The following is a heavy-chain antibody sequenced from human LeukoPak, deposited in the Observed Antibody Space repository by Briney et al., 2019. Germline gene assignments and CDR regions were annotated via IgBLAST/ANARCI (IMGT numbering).Heavy chain of an antibody. D-gene: IGHD3-16*01. CDR1: GFTFSSYW. CDR2: LNGDGSTT. V-gene: IGHV3-74*01. Sequence: GGSLRLSCAASGFTFSSYWMHWVRQAPGKGLVWVSRLNGDGSTTNYADSVKDRFTISRDNAKNTVYLQMNSLRAEDTAVYYCARGSHDYWALSYWGHGTLVTVSS. J-gene: IGHJ4*01. CDR3: ARGSHDYWALSY.